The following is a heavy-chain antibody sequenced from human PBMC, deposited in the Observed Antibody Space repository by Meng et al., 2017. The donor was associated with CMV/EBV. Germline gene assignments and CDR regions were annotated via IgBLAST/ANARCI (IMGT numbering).Heavy chain of an antibody. CDR1: GYTFTGYY. J-gene: IGHJ6*02. CDR2: INPNSGGT. V-gene: IGHV1-2*02. D-gene: IGHD3-3*01. Sequence: ASVKVSCKASGYTFTGYYMHWVRQAPGQGLEWMGWINPNSGGTNYAQKFQGRVTMTRDTSISTAYMELSRLRSDDTAVYYCARDFTYYDFWGGYLSETSNYYYGMDVWGQGTTVTVSS. CDR3: ARDFTYYDFWGGYLSETSNYYYGMDV.